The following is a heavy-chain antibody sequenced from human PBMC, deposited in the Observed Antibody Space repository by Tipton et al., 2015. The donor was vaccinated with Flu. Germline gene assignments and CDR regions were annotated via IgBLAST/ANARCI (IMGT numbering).Heavy chain of an antibody. J-gene: IGHJ4*02. CDR1: GGSISRDY. Sequence: TLSLTCTVSGGSISRDYWSWIRQPAGKGLEWIGRIYTSGSTNYNPSLKSRVTMPVDTSKNQFSLKLSSVTAADTAVYYCASGRGAAAGNFDYWGQGTLVTVSS. CDR2: IYTSGST. CDR3: ASGRGAAAGNFDY. D-gene: IGHD6-13*01. V-gene: IGHV4-4*07.